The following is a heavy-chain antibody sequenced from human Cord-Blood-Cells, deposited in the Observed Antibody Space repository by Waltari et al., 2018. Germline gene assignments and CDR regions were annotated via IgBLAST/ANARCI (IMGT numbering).Heavy chain of an antibody. V-gene: IGHV4-39*07. J-gene: IGHJ4*02. CDR1: GGSISSSSYY. Sequence: QLQLQESGPGLVKPSETLSLTCTVSGGSISSSSYYWGWIRQPPGKGLEWIGRIYYSGRTDYNPSLKSRVTISVDTSKNQFSLKLSSVTAADTAVYYCATRKPYCSSTSCYPPMVDYWGQGTLVTVSS. D-gene: IGHD2-2*01. CDR2: IYYSGRT. CDR3: ATRKPYCSSTSCYPPMVDY.